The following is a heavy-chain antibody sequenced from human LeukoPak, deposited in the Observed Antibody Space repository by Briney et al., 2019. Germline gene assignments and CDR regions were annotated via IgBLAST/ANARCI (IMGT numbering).Heavy chain of an antibody. CDR1: GYTFSNYY. V-gene: IGHV1-46*01. CDR2: INPSGGST. D-gene: IGHD4-17*01. J-gene: IGHJ5*02. Sequence: ASVKVSCKASGYTFSNYYVHWVRQAPGQGLEWMGVINPSGGSTKYAQKFQGRATMTRDTSTSTVYMEMSSLRSEDTAVYYCARDSTVTTFRGCVDPWGQGTLVTVSS. CDR3: ARDSTVTTFRGCVDP.